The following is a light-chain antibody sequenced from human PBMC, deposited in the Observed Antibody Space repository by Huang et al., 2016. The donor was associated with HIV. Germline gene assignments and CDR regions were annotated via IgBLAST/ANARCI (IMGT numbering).Light chain of an antibody. Sequence: EIVMTQSPATLSVSPGERATLSCRASQSVTSLAWYQQKPGQTPRLLSYGGSTRATGIPARFSGSGSGTDFTLTISSLQSEDFAVYYCQQYNNWPSITFGQGTRLEIK. V-gene: IGKV3-15*01. CDR3: QQYNNWPSIT. CDR1: QSVTS. CDR2: GGS. J-gene: IGKJ5*01.